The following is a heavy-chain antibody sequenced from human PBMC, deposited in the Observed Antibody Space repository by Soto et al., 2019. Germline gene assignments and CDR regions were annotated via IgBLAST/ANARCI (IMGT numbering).Heavy chain of an antibody. CDR2: ISWDGGST. J-gene: IGHJ4*02. D-gene: IGHD6-13*01. CDR3: AKASSSCPRYLDY. V-gene: IGHV3-43*01. Sequence: EVQLVESGGAVVQPGGSLRLSCAASGFTFDDYTMHWVRQAPGKGLDWVSLISWDGGSTYYADSVKGRFTISRDNSKNSLYLQMNSLRTEDTALYYCAKASSSCPRYLDYWGQGTLVTVSS. CDR1: GFTFDDYT.